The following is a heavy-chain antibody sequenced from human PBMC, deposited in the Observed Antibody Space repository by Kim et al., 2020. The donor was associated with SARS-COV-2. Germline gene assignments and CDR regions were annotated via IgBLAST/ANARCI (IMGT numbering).Heavy chain of an antibody. CDR2: IWYDGSNK. CDR1: GFTFSSYG. Sequence: GGSLRLSCAASGFTFSSYGMHWVRQAPGKGLEWVAVIWYDGSNKYYADSVKGRFTISRDNSKNTLYLQMNSLRAEDTAVYYCARDEERCSGLCSYYYGMGVCGPGTTRTVSS. CDR3: ARDEERCSGLCSYYYGMGV. V-gene: IGHV3-33*01. J-gene: IGHJ6*02. D-gene: IGHD6-19*01.